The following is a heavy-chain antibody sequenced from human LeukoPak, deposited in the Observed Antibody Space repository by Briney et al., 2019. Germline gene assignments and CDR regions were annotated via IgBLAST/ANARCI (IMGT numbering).Heavy chain of an antibody. CDR2: ISSICSTK. V-gene: IGHV3-48*03. Sequence: GGSLRLSCAASGFTFSSYEMNWVRQAPGKGLEWVSYISSICSTKYYADSVKGRSTISRDKAKKSMYLQMNSLRAKDTAVYYCARAFASGSYSFWGQGTLVSVSS. CDR1: GFTFSSYE. J-gene: IGHJ4*02. CDR3: ARAFASGSYSF. D-gene: IGHD3-10*01.